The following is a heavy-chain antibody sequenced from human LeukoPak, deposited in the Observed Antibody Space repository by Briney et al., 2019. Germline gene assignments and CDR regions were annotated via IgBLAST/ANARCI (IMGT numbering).Heavy chain of an antibody. CDR3: ARDSGNFEIDY. CDR1: GGSITSGNYY. Sequence: SETLSLTCTVSGGSITSGNYYWGWVRQSPGKGLEWIGSVDKSGGTYYIPSLNNRLSISVDTSKNQVSLRLNSVTAADTAVYYCARDSGNFEIDYRGQGILVTVSS. CDR2: VDKSGGT. D-gene: IGHD1-26*01. J-gene: IGHJ4*02. V-gene: IGHV4-39*02.